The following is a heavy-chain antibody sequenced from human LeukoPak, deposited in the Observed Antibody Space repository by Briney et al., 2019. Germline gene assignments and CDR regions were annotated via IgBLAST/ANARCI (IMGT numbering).Heavy chain of an antibody. CDR2: IYYSGST. CDR1: GGSISSGGYY. CDR3: ARGCSGGSCYPPDVSDDY. Sequence: SQTLSLTCTVSGGSISSGGYYWSWIRQHPGKGLEWIGYIYYSGSTYYNPSLKSRVTISVDTSKNQFSLKLSSVTAADTAVYYCARGCSGGSCYPPDVSDDYWGQGTLVTVSS. D-gene: IGHD2-15*01. J-gene: IGHJ4*02. V-gene: IGHV4-31*03.